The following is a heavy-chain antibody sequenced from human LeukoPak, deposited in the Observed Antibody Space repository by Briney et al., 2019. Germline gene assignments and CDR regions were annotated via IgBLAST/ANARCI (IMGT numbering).Heavy chain of an antibody. CDR2: NDYSGNT. J-gene: IGHJ4*02. CDR3: ARATSYGDYVDY. CDR1: GGSISSYY. V-gene: IGHV4-59*08. Sequence: SETLSLTCTVSGGSISSYYWSWIRQPPRKGLEWIGYNDYSGNTNYNPSLKSRVTISVDTSKNQFSLKLSSVTAADTAVYYCARATSYGDYVDYWGQGTLVTVSS. D-gene: IGHD4-17*01.